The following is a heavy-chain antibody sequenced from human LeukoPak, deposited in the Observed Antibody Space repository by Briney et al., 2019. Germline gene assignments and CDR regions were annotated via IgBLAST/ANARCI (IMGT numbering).Heavy chain of an antibody. CDR1: GYTFTSYD. Sequence: GASAKVSCKASGYTFTSYDINWVRQATGQGLEWMGWMNPNSGNTGYAQKFQGRVTMTRNTSISTAYMELSSLRSEDTAVYYCARDHYDSSGYSPYWYFDLWGRGTLVTVSS. CDR2: MNPNSGNT. D-gene: IGHD3-22*01. V-gene: IGHV1-8*01. CDR3: ARDHYDSSGYSPYWYFDL. J-gene: IGHJ2*01.